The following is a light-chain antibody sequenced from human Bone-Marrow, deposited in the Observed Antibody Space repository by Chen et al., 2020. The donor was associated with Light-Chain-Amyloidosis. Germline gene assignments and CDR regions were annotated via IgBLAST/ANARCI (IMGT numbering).Light chain of an antibody. V-gene: IGLV3-25*03. J-gene: IGLJ2*01. Sequence: SDELTQPPSVALSPGQTSRITCSGDDLPTKYAYWYQQKPGQAPVLVILKDAERPSGIPERFSGSISVTTATLTISGVQAEDEADYHCQAADSSGTYEVIFGGGTKLTVL. CDR2: KDA. CDR3: QAADSSGTYEVI. CDR1: DLPTKY.